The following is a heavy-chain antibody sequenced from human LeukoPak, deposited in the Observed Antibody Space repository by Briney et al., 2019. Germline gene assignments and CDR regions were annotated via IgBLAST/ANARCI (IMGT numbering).Heavy chain of an antibody. CDR2: INPSSGST. CDR3: ARVMGITMVRGVIASGGDAFDI. Sequence: ASVKVSCKASADTFTNSSMHWVRQAPGQGLAWMGMINPSSGSTNYAQKFHGRVIMTRDMSTNTVYMEVSSLRSEDTAVYYCARVMGITMVRGVIASGGDAFDIWGQGTMVTVSS. V-gene: IGHV1-46*01. J-gene: IGHJ3*02. CDR1: ADTFTNSS. D-gene: IGHD3-10*01.